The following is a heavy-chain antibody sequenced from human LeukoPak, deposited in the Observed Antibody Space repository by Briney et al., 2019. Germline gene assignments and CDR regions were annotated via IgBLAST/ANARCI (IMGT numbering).Heavy chain of an antibody. J-gene: IGHJ4*02. CDR1: GDSVSNNKAA. CDR3: ARGNSGVAVARFDY. Sequence: SQTLSLTCAISGDSVSNNKAAWNWIRQSPSRGLEWLGRTYYRSKWYTDSAVSVNSRITINPDTSKNQFSLQLTSVTPEDSAVYYCARGNSGVAVARFDYWGQGTLVTVSS. V-gene: IGHV6-1*01. CDR2: TYYRSKWYT. D-gene: IGHD6-19*01.